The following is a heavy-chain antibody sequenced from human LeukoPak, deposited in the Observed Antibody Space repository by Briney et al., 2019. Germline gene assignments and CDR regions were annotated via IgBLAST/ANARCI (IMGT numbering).Heavy chain of an antibody. J-gene: IGHJ4*02. CDR2: ITASGGPT. CDR1: GFTFKTNT. V-gene: IGHV3-23*01. CDR3: ARDRPTDAISEY. Sequence: HPGGSLRLSCAGSGFTFKTNTLTWVRQAPGKRPEWLSAITASGGPTYYADSVRGRFTISRDDSSSTLYLQMSGLGAEDTAVYYCARDRPTDAISEYWGQGTQVTVSS. D-gene: IGHD1-1*01.